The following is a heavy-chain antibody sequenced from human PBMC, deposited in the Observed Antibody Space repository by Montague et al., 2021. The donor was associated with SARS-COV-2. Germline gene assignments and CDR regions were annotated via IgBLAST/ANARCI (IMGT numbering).Heavy chain of an antibody. Sequence: SETLSLTCTVSGGSMSGYYWSWIRQPPGEGLEWIGYIYHSGSTDYNPSLNSRVTLSLDTSKNQFFLNLRSVTAADTAFYYCARVHYYTGYVDSWGQGTLVSVSS. D-gene: IGHD3-22*01. J-gene: IGHJ4*02. CDR3: ARVHYYTGYVDS. CDR1: GGSMSGYY. CDR2: IYHSGST. V-gene: IGHV4-59*01.